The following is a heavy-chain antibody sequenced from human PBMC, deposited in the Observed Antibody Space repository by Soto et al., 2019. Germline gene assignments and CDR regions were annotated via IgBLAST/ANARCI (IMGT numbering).Heavy chain of an antibody. CDR2: ISAYNGNT. CDR1: GYTFTSYG. CDR3: ARDPRYYDFWSGYGYYFDY. Sequence: ASVKVSCKASGYTFTSYGISWVRQAPGQGLEWMGWISAYNGNTNYAQKPQGRVTMTTDTSTSTAYMELRSLRSDDTAVYYCARDPRYYDFWSGYGYYFDYWGQGTLVTVSS. V-gene: IGHV1-18*01. D-gene: IGHD3-3*01. J-gene: IGHJ4*02.